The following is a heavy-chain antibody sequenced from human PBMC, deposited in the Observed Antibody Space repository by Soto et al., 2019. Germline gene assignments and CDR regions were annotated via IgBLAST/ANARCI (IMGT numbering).Heavy chain of an antibody. D-gene: IGHD6-13*01. CDR3: ARDRVEAALGTFDQ. Sequence: VGSVKVSCKTSGYTFSTYPISWVRQAPGQGLEWVGWISTYNGKTNYGQKFQGRVTITTDTSTSTAYMDLRNLRSDDTAVYYCARDRVEAALGTFDQWGQGTLVTVSS. V-gene: IGHV1-18*01. CDR1: GYTFSTYP. J-gene: IGHJ4*02. CDR2: ISTYNGKT.